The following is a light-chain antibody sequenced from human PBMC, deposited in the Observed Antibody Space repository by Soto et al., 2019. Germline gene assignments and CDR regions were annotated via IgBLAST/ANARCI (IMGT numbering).Light chain of an antibody. Sequence: QSALTQPASVSGSPGQSITISCTGTSSDVGAYNYVSWYQQHPGKAPKLMIYDVTYRPSGVSHRFSGSKSGDTASLTISGLQAEDEADYYCSSYTSSSTLAVFGGGTKVTVL. J-gene: IGLJ2*01. CDR1: SSDVGAYNY. CDR2: DVT. CDR3: SSYTSSSTLAV. V-gene: IGLV2-14*01.